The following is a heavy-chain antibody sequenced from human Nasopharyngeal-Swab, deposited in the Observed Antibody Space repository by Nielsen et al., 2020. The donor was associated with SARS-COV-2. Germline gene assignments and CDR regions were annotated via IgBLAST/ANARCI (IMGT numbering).Heavy chain of an antibody. CDR2: IYSGGST. D-gene: IGHD3-16*01. CDR1: GYTVSSNY. CDR3: ARGGGDDYVWGSYNYYFDY. V-gene: IGHV3-53*01. Sequence: GGSLRLSCAASGYTVSSNYMSWVRQAPGKGLEWVSVIYSGGSTYYADSVKGRLTISRDNSKNTLHLQMNSLRAEDTAVYYCARGGGDDYVWGSYNYYFDYWGQGTLVTVSS. J-gene: IGHJ4*02.